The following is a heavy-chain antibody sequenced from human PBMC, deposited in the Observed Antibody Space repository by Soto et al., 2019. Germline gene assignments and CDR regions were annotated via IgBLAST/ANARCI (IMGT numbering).Heavy chain of an antibody. CDR1: GFTFSTYT. V-gene: IGHV3-23*01. Sequence: GGSLRLSCAASGFTFSTYTINWVRQAPGKGLEWVSTISGSGGSTYYADSVKGRFTISRDNSKNTLYLQMNSLRAEDTAVYYCAKDQGSSWYEIDYWGQGTLVTVSS. J-gene: IGHJ4*02. D-gene: IGHD6-13*01. CDR3: AKDQGSSWYEIDY. CDR2: ISGSGGST.